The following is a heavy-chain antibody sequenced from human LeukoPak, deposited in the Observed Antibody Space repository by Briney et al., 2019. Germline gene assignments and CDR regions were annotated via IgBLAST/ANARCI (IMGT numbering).Heavy chain of an antibody. CDR3: ATDFTASYRLDH. V-gene: IGHV3-48*02. Sequence: GGSLRLSSAASGFTFKIYSMNWVRQAPRKGLEWLSYIRSSSSTIHYADSVKGRFTISRDNARNSLYLQMNSLRDEDTAVYYCATDFTASYRLDHWGQGTLVTVSS. CDR1: GFTFKIYS. CDR2: IRSSSSTI. D-gene: IGHD3-16*02. J-gene: IGHJ5*02.